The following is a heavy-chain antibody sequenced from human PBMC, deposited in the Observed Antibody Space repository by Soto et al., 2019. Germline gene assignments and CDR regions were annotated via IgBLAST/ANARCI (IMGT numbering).Heavy chain of an antibody. V-gene: IGHV1-69*13. CDR1: GGTFSSYA. D-gene: IGHD3-10*01. J-gene: IGHJ6*02. CDR2: IIPIFGTA. CDR3: AAMARGVQYYYYYGMDV. Sequence: SVKVSCKASGGTFSSYAISWVRQAPGQGLEWMGGIIPIFGTANYAQKFQGRVTITADESTSTAYMELSSLRSEDTAVYYCAAMARGVQYYYYYGMDVWGQGTTVTVSS.